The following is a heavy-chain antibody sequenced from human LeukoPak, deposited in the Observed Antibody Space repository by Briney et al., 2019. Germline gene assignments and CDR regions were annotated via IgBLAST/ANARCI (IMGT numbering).Heavy chain of an antibody. CDR1: GITFSTYG. Sequence: PGRSLRLSCAASGITFSTYGMHWVRQAPGKGLEWVAVIWYDGTNKYYADSVKGRFTISRDNSKKTLYLQMNSLGAEDTAVYYCARDDYGMDVWGQGTTVTVSS. J-gene: IGHJ6*02. CDR2: IWYDGTNK. CDR3: ARDDYGMDV. V-gene: IGHV3-33*01.